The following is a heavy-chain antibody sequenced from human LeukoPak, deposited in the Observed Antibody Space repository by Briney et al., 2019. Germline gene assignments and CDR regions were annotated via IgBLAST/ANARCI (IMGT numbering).Heavy chain of an antibody. D-gene: IGHD2-2*01. J-gene: IGHJ6*03. CDR2: INSDGSST. CDR3: AGDHCSSTSCYYYYYMDV. CDR1: GFTFSSYW. Sequence: GGSLRLSCAASGFTFSSYWMHWVRQAPGKGLVWVSRINSDGSSTSYADSVKGRFTISRDNAKNTLYLQMNSLRAEDTAVYYCAGDHCSSTSCYYYYYMDVWGKGNTVTVSS. V-gene: IGHV3-74*01.